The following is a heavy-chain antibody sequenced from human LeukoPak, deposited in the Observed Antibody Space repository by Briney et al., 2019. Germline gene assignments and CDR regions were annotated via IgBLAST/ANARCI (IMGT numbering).Heavy chain of an antibody. CDR2: IYYSGST. CDR3: ARGIPYSVIGYSSTSNWFDP. CDR1: GGSISSSSYY. V-gene: IGHV4-39*07. Sequence: KASETLSLTCTVSGGSISSSSYYWGWIRQPPGKGLEWIGSIYYSGSTYYNPSLKSRVTISVDTSKNQFSLKLSSVTAADTAVYYCARGIPYSVIGYSSTSNWFDPWGQGTLVTVSS. J-gene: IGHJ5*02. D-gene: IGHD2-2*01.